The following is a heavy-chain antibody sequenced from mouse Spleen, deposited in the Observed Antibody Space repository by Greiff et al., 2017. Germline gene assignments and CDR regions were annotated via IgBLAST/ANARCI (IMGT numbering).Heavy chain of an antibody. CDR2: INPSSGYT. V-gene: IGHV1-4*01. CDR1: GYTFTSYT. CDR3: ARDYYGSSFDY. D-gene: IGHD1-1*01. Sequence: VNLVESGAELARPGASVKMSCKASGYTFTSYTMHWVKQRPGQGLEWIGYINPSSGYTNYNQKFKDKATLTADKSSSTAYMQLSSLTSEDSAVYYCARDYYGSSFDYWGQGTTLTVSS. J-gene: IGHJ2*01.